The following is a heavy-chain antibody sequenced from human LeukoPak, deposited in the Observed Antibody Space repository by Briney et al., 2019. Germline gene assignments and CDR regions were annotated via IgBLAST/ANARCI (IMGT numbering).Heavy chain of an antibody. J-gene: IGHJ4*02. CDR1: GFTFSSYW. V-gene: IGHV3-74*01. D-gene: IGHD6-19*01. CDR2: INSDGSST. CDR3: AREGYTSGWYYFDY. Sequence: GGSQRLSCAASGFTFSSYWMHWVRQAPGKGLVWVSHINSDGSSTNYADSVKGRFTISRDNAKNTLYLQMNSLRAEDTAVYFCAREGYTSGWYYFDYWGQGTLVTVSS.